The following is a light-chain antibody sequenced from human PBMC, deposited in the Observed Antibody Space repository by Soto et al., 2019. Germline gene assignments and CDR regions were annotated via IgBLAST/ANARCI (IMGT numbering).Light chain of an antibody. J-gene: IGKJ1*01. CDR3: QQVKSYPRT. V-gene: IGKV1-9*01. Sequence: IQFTQSPSFLSPSVAARVTTTCRASQGIAGSLAWYQQKPGKPPKLLIYAESTLQSGVPSRFSGSGSGTRGTLTISSLQPEDFATYYCQQVKSYPRTFGQGTKVDI. CDR1: QGIAGS. CDR2: AES.